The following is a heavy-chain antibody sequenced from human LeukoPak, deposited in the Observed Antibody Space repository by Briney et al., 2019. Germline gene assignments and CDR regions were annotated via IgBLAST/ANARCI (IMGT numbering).Heavy chain of an antibody. D-gene: IGHD2-8*02. Sequence: SETLSLTCTVSGGSISSSSHYWGGIRQPPGRGLEWIGSIYYSANTYYYPSPKTRVTISVDTSKNQFSLRLRSVTAAETAVYYCARLAVLSGDYYMDVWGKGTTVTVSS. CDR3: ARLAVLSGDYYMDV. J-gene: IGHJ6*03. CDR2: IYYSANT. CDR1: GGSISSSSHY. V-gene: IGHV4-39*01.